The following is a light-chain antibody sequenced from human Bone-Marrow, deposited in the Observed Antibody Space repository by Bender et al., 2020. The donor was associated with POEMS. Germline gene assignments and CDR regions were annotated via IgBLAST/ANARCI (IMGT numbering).Light chain of an antibody. CDR3: QSWGSNTAV. CDR1: KLGEEY. J-gene: IGLJ2*01. Sequence: SYELTQPPSVSVSPGQTATITCSGEKLGEEYACWYQQKPGQSPLVVIYQDTKRPSGIPGRFSGSTSGNTASLTISGTQTMDEADYYCQSWGSNTAVFGGGTKLTVL. CDR2: QDT. V-gene: IGLV3-1*01.